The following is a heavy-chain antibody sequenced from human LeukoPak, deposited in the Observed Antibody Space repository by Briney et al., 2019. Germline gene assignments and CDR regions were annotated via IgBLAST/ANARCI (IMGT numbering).Heavy chain of an antibody. CDR2: ISSSSSYI. CDR3: ARAIFGVVNAFDI. D-gene: IGHD3-3*01. Sequence: GGSLRLSCAASGFTFSSYSTNWVRQAPGKGLEWVSSISSSSSYIYYADSVKGRFTISRDNAKNSLYLQMNSLRAEDTAVYYCARAIFGVVNAFDIWGQGTMVTVSS. V-gene: IGHV3-21*01. CDR1: GFTFSSYS. J-gene: IGHJ3*02.